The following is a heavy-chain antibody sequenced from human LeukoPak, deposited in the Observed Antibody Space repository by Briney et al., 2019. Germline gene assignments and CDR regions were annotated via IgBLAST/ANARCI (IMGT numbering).Heavy chain of an antibody. CDR2: IYTSGST. D-gene: IGHD3-22*01. J-gene: IGHJ4*02. CDR1: GGSISSYY. V-gene: IGHV4-4*07. CDR3: ARVFFWGSGYYFDY. Sequence: SETLFLTCTVSGGSISSYYWSWIRQPAGKGLEWIGRIYTSGSTNYNPSLKSRVTMSVDTSKNQFSLKLSSVTAADTAVYYCARVFFWGSGYYFDYWGRGTLVTVSS.